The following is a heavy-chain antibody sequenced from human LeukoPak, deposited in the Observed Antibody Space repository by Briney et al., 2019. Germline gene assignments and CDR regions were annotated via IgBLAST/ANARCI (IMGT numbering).Heavy chain of an antibody. J-gene: IGHJ4*02. CDR1: GFTFDDYA. V-gene: IGHV3-9*01. Sequence: GGSLRLSCAASGFTFDDYAMHWVRQAPGKGLEWVSGISWNSGRIGYADSVKGRFTISRENAKNSLYLQMNNLRAEDTALYYCAKAPAYYYDSSGPFDYWGQGTLVTVSS. D-gene: IGHD3-22*01. CDR2: ISWNSGRI. CDR3: AKAPAYYYDSSGPFDY.